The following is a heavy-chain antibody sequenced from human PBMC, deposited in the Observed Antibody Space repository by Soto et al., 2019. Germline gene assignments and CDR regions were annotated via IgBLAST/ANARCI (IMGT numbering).Heavy chain of an antibody. V-gene: IGHV4-30-4*01. D-gene: IGHD2-15*01. Sequence: SSETLSLTCSVSGDSISNLDYFWAWIRQPPGQALEYIGYIYKSATTYYNPSFESRVSISVDTSKSQFSLNVTSVTAADTAVYFCARGRYCLTGSCFPNWFDSWGRGALVTVSS. CDR3: ARGRYCLTGSCFPNWFDS. CDR1: GDSISNLDYF. J-gene: IGHJ5*01. CDR2: IYKSATT.